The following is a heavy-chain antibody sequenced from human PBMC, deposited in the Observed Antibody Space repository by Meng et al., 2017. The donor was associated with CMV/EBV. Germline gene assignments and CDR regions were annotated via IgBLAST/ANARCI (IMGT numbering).Heavy chain of an antibody. CDR1: RGSIRSYY. CDR2: IYYTGNT. CDR3: ARAGEDYYYDNSGYPGYFDY. J-gene: IGHJ4*02. V-gene: IGHV4-59*01. D-gene: IGHD3-22*01. Sequence: SETLSLTCTVSRGSIRSYYWSWIRQPPGKGLEWIGYIYYTGNTNYNSSLKSRVTISLNTSKNQFSLRLSSVTAADTAVYYCARAGEDYYYDNSGYPGYFDYWGQGTLVNVSS.